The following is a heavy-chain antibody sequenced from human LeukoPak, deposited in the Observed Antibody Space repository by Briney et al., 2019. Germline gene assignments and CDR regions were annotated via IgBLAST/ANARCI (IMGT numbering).Heavy chain of an antibody. CDR2: IYSGGST. CDR3: ARAPSPRERITMVRGLFDY. J-gene: IGHJ4*02. Sequence: PGGSLRLSCAASGFTFSDYYMSWIRQAPGKGLEWVSVIYSGGSTYYADSVKGRFTISRDNSKNTLYLQMNSLRAEDTAVYYCARAPSPRERITMVRGLFDYWGQGTLVTVSS. V-gene: IGHV3-66*01. CDR1: GFTFSDYY. D-gene: IGHD3-10*01.